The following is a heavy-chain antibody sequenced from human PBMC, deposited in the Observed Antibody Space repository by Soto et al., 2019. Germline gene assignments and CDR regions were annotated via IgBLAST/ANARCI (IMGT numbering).Heavy chain of an antibody. J-gene: IGHJ4*02. V-gene: IGHV3-23*01. CDR2: ISASGGST. CDR1: GITLSSYA. D-gene: IGHD1-26*01. CDR3: AKGQNSGTYRFYFVY. Sequence: VGSLRLSCAASGITLSSYAMSWVRQAPGKGPEWVSGISASGGSTSYADSVKGRFTISRDNSKNTLYLQMNSLRADDTAVYHCAKGQNSGTYRFYFVYWGQGALVTVSS.